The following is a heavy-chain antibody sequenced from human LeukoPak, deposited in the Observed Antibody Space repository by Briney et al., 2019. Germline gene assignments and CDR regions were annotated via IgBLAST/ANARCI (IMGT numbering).Heavy chain of an antibody. Sequence: ASVKVSCKASGYTFTGYYIHWVRQAPGQGLEWMGWINPNSGGTNYAQKFQGWVTMTRDTSISTAYMELSRLRSDDTAVYYCARGPPIAAADRFWFDPWGQGTLVTVSS. CDR1: GYTFTGYY. V-gene: IGHV1-2*04. CDR2: INPNSGGT. J-gene: IGHJ5*02. CDR3: ARGPPIAAADRFWFDP. D-gene: IGHD6-13*01.